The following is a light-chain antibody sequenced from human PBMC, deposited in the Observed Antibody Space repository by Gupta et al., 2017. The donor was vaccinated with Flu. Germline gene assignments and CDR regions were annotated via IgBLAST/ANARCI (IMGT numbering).Light chain of an antibody. J-gene: IGLJ2*01. CDR3: GTWDNSLSEVV. CDR2: NNN. CDR1: TSNFWLHY. V-gene: IGLV1-51*01. Sequence: QSVLTPPPSVSAAPGQKVPFSCPGRTSNFWLHYVSWYQQRPGTAPKLLIYNNNRRPSGIPDRFSGSKSGTSATLGITGLQTGDEAVYYCGTWDNSLSEVVFGGGTKLAVL.